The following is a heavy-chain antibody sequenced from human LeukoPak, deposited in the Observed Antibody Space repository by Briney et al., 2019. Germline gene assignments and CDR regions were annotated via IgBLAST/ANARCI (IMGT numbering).Heavy chain of an antibody. CDR1: GFRFGGYA. CDR3: VRESVRDYYFDY. D-gene: IGHD3-10*02. CDR2: IRSKALYGTS. J-gene: IGHJ4*02. V-gene: IGHV3-49*04. Sequence: RAGGSLRLSCRGSGFRFGGYALSWVRQAPGKGLEWVGFIRSKALYGTSEYAASVEGRFTISRDDSNSIAYLQMNSLKTEDTAVYFCVRESVRDYYFDYWGRGTLVTVSS.